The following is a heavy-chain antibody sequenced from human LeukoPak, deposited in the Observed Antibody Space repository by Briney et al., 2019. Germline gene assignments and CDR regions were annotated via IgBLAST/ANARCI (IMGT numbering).Heavy chain of an antibody. CDR3: AREASIAARPGFDY. D-gene: IGHD6-6*01. Sequence: ASVKVSCKASGYTFTGYYMHWVRQAPGQGLEWMGWINPNSGGTNYAQKFQGRVTMTRDTSISTAYMELSRLRSDDTAVYYCAREASIAARPGFDYWGQGTLVTVSS. J-gene: IGHJ4*02. CDR2: INPNSGGT. CDR1: GYTFTGYY. V-gene: IGHV1-2*02.